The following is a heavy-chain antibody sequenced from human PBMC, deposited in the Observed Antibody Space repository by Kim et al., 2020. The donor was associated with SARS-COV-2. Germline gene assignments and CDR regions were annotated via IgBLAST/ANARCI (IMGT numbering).Heavy chain of an antibody. CDR1: GVTFSSYW. Sequence: GGSLRLSCAASGVTFSSYWMHWVRQAPGKGLVWVSRINRDGSSTSYADSVKGRFTISRDNAKNTLYLQMNSLRAEDTAVYFCARGSGSGSYYGSEYFQHWGQGTLVTVSS. CDR2: INRDGSST. CDR3: ARGSGSGSYYGSEYFQH. V-gene: IGHV3-74*01. D-gene: IGHD3-10*01. J-gene: IGHJ1*01.